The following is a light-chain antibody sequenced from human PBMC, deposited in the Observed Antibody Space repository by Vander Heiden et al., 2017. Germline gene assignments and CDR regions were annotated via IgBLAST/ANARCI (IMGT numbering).Light chain of an antibody. Sequence: SYELTQPPSVSVSPRQPARTTCSGDALPKQYTYWYQQKPGQAPVLVIYKDSERPSGIPERFSGSSSETTVTLTISGVQAEDEADYYCQSADNGGTYRGVFGGGTKLTVL. CDR1: ALPKQY. CDR3: QSADNGGTYRGV. V-gene: IGLV3-25*03. CDR2: KDS. J-gene: IGLJ2*01.